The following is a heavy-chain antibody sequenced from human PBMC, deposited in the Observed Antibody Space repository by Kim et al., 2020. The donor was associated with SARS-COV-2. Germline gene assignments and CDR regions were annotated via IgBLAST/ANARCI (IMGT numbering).Heavy chain of an antibody. CDR3: ATELYGSGIPIDY. D-gene: IGHD3-10*01. J-gene: IGHJ4*02. Sequence: YNPSLKSRVTISVDTSKNQFSLKLSSVTAADTAVYYCATELYGSGIPIDYWGQGTLVTVSS. V-gene: IGHV4-39*01.